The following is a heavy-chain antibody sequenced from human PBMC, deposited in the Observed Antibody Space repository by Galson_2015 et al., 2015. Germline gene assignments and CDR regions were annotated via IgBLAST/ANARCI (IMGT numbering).Heavy chain of an antibody. Sequence: QSGAEVKKPGESLKTSCKVSGYSFTSSFMHWVRQAPGQRLEWMGWIKAGNDDTKYSQRFQGRVTFTSDTSATTAYMELSSLRSEDTAVYYCAKGGGNTNDFDSWGQGTLVTVSP. V-gene: IGHV1-3*01. D-gene: IGHD4-23*01. CDR3: AKGGGNTNDFDS. J-gene: IGHJ4*02. CDR1: GYSFTSSF. CDR2: IKAGNDDT.